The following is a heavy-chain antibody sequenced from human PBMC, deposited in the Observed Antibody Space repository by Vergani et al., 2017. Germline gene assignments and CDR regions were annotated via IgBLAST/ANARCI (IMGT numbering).Heavy chain of an antibody. CDR3: VKDHTQSNFWSGYLGL. CDR1: GFTFSTYA. CDR2: ISSNGDRT. D-gene: IGHD3-3*01. J-gene: IGHJ2*01. Sequence: EVQLVESGGGLVQPGGSLRLSCSASGFTFSTYAVHWVRQAPGKGLKYVSGISSNGDRTYYADSVKGRFTMSRDNSKNTLYLQMSSLRAEDTAVYSCVKDHTQSNFWSGYLGLGGRGTLVTVSS. V-gene: IGHV3-64D*06.